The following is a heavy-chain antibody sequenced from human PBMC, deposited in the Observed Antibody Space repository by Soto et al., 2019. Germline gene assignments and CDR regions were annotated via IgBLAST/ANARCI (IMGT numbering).Heavy chain of an antibody. CDR3: AKGDAIMDY. CDR1: GFTFSSYA. J-gene: IGHJ4*02. D-gene: IGHD3-16*01. Sequence: EVQLLESGGGLVQPGGSLRLSCAASGFTFSSYAMSWVRQAPGKGLEWVSAISGSGGSTYYADSGRGRFTISGDNSKNTVYLQINSMRAEDTAVYYCAKGDAIMDYWGQEPMVTVSS. CDR2: ISGSGGST. V-gene: IGHV3-23*01.